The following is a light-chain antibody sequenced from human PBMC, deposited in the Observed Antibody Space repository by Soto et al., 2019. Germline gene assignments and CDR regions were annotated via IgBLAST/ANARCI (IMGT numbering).Light chain of an antibody. CDR2: DAS. CDR1: QSISTW. Sequence: DIQLTQSPSSLSASVGDRVTITCRASQSISTWLAWYQQKPGKAPMLLISDASNLESGVPSRFSGSSSGTESTLTISSLPPDDFATYYCQQYNSYWTFGQGTKVDI. CDR3: QQYNSYWT. V-gene: IGKV1-5*01. J-gene: IGKJ1*01.